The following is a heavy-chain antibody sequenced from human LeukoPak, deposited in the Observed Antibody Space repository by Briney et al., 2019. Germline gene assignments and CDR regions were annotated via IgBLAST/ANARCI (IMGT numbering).Heavy chain of an antibody. J-gene: IGHJ6*03. Sequence: SETLSLTCTVSGGSISSGSYYWSWIRQPAGKGLEWIGRIYTSGSTNYNPSLKSRVTMSVDTSKNQFSLKLSSVTAADTAVYYCARAGAAAGRYYYYYYMDVWGKGTTVTVSS. CDR2: IYTSGST. D-gene: IGHD6-13*01. CDR3: ARAGAAAGRYYYYYYMDV. CDR1: GGSISSGSYY. V-gene: IGHV4-61*02.